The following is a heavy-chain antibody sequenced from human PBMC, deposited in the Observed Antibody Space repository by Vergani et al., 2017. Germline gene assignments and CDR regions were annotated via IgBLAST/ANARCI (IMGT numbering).Heavy chain of an antibody. CDR1: GFTFTSYG. D-gene: IGHD1-26*01. Sequence: EVQMVESGGGLVKPGGSLRLSCTVSGFTFTSYGISWVRQAPGKGLEWVSGISASGGSTYYTDSVKGRFIISRDISKNTLYLQMSSLRADDTAVYYCANDRPRDWETPLFLFDYWGQGTLVAVSS. CDR3: ANDRPRDWETPLFLFDY. CDR2: ISASGGST. V-gene: IGHV3-23*04. J-gene: IGHJ4*02.